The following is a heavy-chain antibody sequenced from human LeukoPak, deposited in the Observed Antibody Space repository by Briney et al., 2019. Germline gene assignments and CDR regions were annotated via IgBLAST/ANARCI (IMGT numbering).Heavy chain of an antibody. Sequence: SETLSLTCTVSGGSISSSSYYWSWIRQPPGKGLEWIGYIYYSGSTNYNPSLKSRVTISVDTSKNQFSLKLSSVTAADTAVYYCARYYYDSSGYYYGGEYYFDYWGQGTLVTVSS. J-gene: IGHJ4*02. CDR3: ARYYYDSSGYYYGGEYYFDY. CDR1: GGSISSSSYY. D-gene: IGHD3-22*01. CDR2: IYYSGST. V-gene: IGHV4-61*01.